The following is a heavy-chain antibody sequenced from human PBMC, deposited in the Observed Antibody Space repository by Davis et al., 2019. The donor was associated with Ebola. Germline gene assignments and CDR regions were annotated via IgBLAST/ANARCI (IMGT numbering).Heavy chain of an antibody. J-gene: IGHJ4*02. CDR1: GFTFRNYA. CDR2: VSHSERET. V-gene: IGHV3-30*04. D-gene: IGHD3-3*01. CDR3: ARAGFDEVLDY. Sequence: PGGSLRLSCAASGFTFRNYAMHWVRQAPGKGLEWVAVVSHSERETFYADSVKGRFIISRDNSENTLYLQMNSLTADDTSVYYCARAGFDEVLDYWGQGTPVTVSS.